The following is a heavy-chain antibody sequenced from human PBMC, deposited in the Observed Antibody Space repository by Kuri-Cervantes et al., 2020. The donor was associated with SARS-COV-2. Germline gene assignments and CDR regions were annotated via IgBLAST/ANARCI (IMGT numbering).Heavy chain of an antibody. CDR1: GFTFSSYA. D-gene: IGHD4-23*01. CDR3: AKVVGGGLNYDYGMDV. V-gene: IGHV3-30*01. CDR2: ISYDGSNK. J-gene: IGHJ6*02. Sequence: GESLKISCAASGFTFSSYAMHWVRQAPGKGLEWVAVISYDGSNKYYADSVKGRFTISRDNAKNSLYLQMNSLRPEDTALYYCAKVVGGGLNYDYGMDVWGQGTTVTVSS.